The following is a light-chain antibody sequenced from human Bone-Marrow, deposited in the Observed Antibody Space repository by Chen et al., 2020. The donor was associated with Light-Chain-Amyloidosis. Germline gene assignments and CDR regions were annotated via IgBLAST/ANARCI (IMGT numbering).Light chain of an antibody. V-gene: IGLV3-25*03. CDR1: DLPTKY. CDR2: RDT. Sequence: SYELTQPPSVSVSPGQTARITCSGDDLPTKYAYWYQQKPGQAPVLVIHRDTERPSGNSERLTGSSAGTTATLTIRGVQAEDETDYHCQSADSSGTYEVIFGGGTKLTVL. J-gene: IGLJ2*01. CDR3: QSADSSGTYEVI.